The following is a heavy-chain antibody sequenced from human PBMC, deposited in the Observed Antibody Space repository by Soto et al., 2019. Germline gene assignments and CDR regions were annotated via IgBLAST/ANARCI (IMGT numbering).Heavy chain of an antibody. J-gene: IGHJ4*02. CDR1: GYTFTSYG. CDR3: ARAGLLCFGELLYYFDF. V-gene: IGHV1-18*01. Sequence: QVQLVQSGAEVKKPGASVKVSCKASGYTFTSYGISWVRQAPGQGLEWMGWISAYNGNTNYAQKLQGRVTMTTDTATSTAYVELGSRRSDYTAVYFCARAGLLCFGELLYYFDFWGQGTLVTVSS. D-gene: IGHD3-10*01. CDR2: ISAYNGNT.